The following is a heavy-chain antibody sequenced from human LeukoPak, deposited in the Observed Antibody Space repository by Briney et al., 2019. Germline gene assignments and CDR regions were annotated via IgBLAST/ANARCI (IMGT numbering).Heavy chain of an antibody. D-gene: IGHD5-12*01. Sequence: GESLKISCQGSGYRFTTSWIGWVRQMPGKGLEWMGIIYPGDSDTRYSPSFQGQVTISADKFITTAYLQWSSLRASDTAMYYCATHGYSGYGIDSWGQGTLVTVSS. CDR3: ATHGYSGYGIDS. V-gene: IGHV5-51*01. J-gene: IGHJ4*02. CDR1: GYRFTTSW. CDR2: IYPGDSDT.